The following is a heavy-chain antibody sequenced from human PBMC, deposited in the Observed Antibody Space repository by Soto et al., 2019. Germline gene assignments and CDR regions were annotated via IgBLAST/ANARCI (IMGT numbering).Heavy chain of an antibody. CDR1: GYTFTGYY. CDR3: ARGRSTDYYDSSGPLGY. CDR2: INPNSGGT. J-gene: IGHJ4*02. Sequence: GASVKVSCKASGYTFTGYYMHWVRQAPGQGLEWMGWINPNSGGTNYAQKFQGRVTMTRDTSISTAYMELSRLRSDDTAVYYCARGRSTDYYDSSGPLGYWGQGTLVTVSS. D-gene: IGHD3-22*01. V-gene: IGHV1-2*02.